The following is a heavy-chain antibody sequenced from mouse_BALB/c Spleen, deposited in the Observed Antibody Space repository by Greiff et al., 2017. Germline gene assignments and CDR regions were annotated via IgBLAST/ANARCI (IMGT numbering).Heavy chain of an antibody. J-gene: IGHJ2*01. CDR2: IRNKANGYTT. Sequence: EVQVVESGGGLVQPGGSLRLSCATSGFTFTDYYMSWVRQPPGKALEWLGFIRNKANGYTTEYSASVKGRFTISRDNSQSILYLQMNTLRAEDSATYYCARVTVGDYFDYWGQGTTLTVSS. CDR3: ARVTVGDYFDY. V-gene: IGHV7-3*02. CDR1: GFTFTDYY. D-gene: IGHD1-1*01.